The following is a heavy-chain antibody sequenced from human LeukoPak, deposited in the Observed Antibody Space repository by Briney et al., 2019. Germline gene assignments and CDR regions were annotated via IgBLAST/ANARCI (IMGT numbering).Heavy chain of an antibody. V-gene: IGHV3-21*01. J-gene: IGHJ5*02. Sequence: PGGSLRLSCAASGFTFSSYSMNWVRQAPGKGLEWVSSISSSSSYIYYAGSVKGRFTISRDNAKNSLYLQMNSLRAEDTAVYYCAAIVVPAARNWFDPWGQGTLVTVSS. CDR3: AAIVVPAARNWFDP. D-gene: IGHD2-2*01. CDR2: ISSSSSYI. CDR1: GFTFSSYS.